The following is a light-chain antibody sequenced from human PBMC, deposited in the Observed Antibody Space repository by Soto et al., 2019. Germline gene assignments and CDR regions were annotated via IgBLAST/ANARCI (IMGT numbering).Light chain of an antibody. V-gene: IGKV3-20*01. Sequence: EIVLTQSPGTLSLSPGERATLSCRASQRVSSNFFAWYQQKPGPAPILLIYDASCRPTGLPYRFSGSGSVTDVWLTSSRLEPEDVFIYYCRQYGSSAPITFGRGTRLEIE. CDR1: QRVSSNF. CDR3: RQYGSSAPIT. CDR2: DAS. J-gene: IGKJ5*01.